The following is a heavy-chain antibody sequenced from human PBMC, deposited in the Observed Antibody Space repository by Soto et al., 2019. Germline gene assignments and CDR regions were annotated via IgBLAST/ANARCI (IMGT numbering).Heavy chain of an antibody. J-gene: IGHJ4*02. CDR2: IYYRGST. D-gene: IGHD3-16*01. Sequence: QVRLQESGPGPVKPAETLSLTCSVSGASISSGGSYWTWIRQHPGNGLEWLGYIYYRGSTKDNTSLESRVAMALDTSKNLFSLRLKSVTAADTAVYYCVTNRGDYDGSFFARWGQGTQVTVSS. CDR3: VTNRGDYDGSFFAR. V-gene: IGHV4-31*04. CDR1: GASISSGGSY.